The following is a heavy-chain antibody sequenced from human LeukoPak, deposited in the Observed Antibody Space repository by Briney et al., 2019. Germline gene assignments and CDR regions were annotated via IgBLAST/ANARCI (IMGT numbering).Heavy chain of an antibody. Sequence: PGGSLRLSCAASGFSFSDYYMSWIRQAPGKGLEWASYISSSGTTIYYADSVKGRFTISRDNAKNSLYLQMNSLRADDTAVYYCARDRGYYDFWSGYSSDWFDPWGQGTLVTVSS. CDR3: ARDRGYYDFWSGYSSDWFDP. J-gene: IGHJ5*02. CDR2: ISSSGTTI. CDR1: GFSFSDYY. D-gene: IGHD3-3*01. V-gene: IGHV3-11*01.